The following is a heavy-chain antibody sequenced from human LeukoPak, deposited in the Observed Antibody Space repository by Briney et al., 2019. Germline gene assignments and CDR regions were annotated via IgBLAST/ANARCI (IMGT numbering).Heavy chain of an antibody. CDR1: GGTFSSYA. J-gene: IGHJ6*02. CDR3: AREPHGMDV. CDR2: IIPILGIA. V-gene: IGHV1-69*04. Sequence: ASVTVSCKASGGTFSSYAISWVRQAPGQGLEWMGRIIPILGIANYAQKFQGRVTITADKSTSTAYMELSSLRSEDTAVYYCAREPHGMDVWGQGTTVTVSS.